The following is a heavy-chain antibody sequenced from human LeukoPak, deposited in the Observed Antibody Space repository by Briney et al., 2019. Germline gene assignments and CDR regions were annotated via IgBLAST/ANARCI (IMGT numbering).Heavy chain of an antibody. V-gene: IGHV4-34*01. CDR2: INHSGST. Sequence: PSETLSLTCAAYGGTFSGYDWSWTRQPPGKGLEWIGEINHSGSTNYNPSLKSRVTISVDTSKNQSSLRLSSVTAADTAVFYCARGLQGDCSGGSSYSALGGLNWFEPWGQGTLVTVSS. CDR1: GGTFSGYD. J-gene: IGHJ5*02. CDR3: ARGLQGDCSGGSSYSALGGLNWFEP. D-gene: IGHD2-15*01.